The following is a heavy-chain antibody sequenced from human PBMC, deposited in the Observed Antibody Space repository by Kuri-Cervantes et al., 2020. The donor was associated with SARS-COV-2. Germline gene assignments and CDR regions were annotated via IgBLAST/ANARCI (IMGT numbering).Heavy chain of an antibody. D-gene: IGHD3/OR15-3a*01. V-gene: IGHV3-21*01. Sequence: GGSLRLSCAASGFTFSSYSMNWVRQAPEKGLEWVSPISSSGSYIHYADSVRGRFTISRDNAKDSVYLQMNSLRADDTAVYYCAKLALWTGDHNGKFDCWGQGTLVTVSS. CDR2: ISSSGSYI. CDR1: GFTFSSYS. CDR3: AKLALWTGDHNGKFDC. J-gene: IGHJ4*02.